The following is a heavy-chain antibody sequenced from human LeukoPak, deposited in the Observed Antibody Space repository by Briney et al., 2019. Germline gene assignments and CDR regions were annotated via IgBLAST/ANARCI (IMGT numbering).Heavy chain of an antibody. Sequence: NPSETLSLTCTVSGGSISSYYWSWIRQPPGKGLEWIGYIYYSGSTNYNPSLKSRVTISVDTSKNQFSLKLSSVTAADTAVYYCARAYDFWSAPGPSNDAFDIWGQGTMVTVSS. CDR2: IYYSGST. CDR1: GGSISSYY. D-gene: IGHD3-3*01. J-gene: IGHJ3*02. CDR3: ARAYDFWSAPGPSNDAFDI. V-gene: IGHV4-59*08.